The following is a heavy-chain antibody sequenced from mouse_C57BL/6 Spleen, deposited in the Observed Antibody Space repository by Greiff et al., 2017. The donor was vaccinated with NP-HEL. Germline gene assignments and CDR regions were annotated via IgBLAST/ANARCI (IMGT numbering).Heavy chain of an antibody. J-gene: IGHJ3*01. Sequence: VHVKQSGPELVKPGASVKISCKASGYSFTGYYMNWVKQSPEKSLEWIGEINPSTGGTTYNQKFKAKATLTVDKSSSTAYMQLKSLTSEDSAVYYCARRGITTVAPCAYWGQGTLVTVSA. CDR3: ARRGITTVAPCAY. V-gene: IGHV1-42*01. CDR1: GYSFTGYY. D-gene: IGHD1-1*01. CDR2: INPSTGGT.